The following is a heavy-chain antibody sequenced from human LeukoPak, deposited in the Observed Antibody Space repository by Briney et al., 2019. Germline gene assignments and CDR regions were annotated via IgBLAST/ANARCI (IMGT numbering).Heavy chain of an antibody. D-gene: IGHD3-3*01. CDR2: ISYDGSNK. J-gene: IGHJ2*01. CDR1: GFTFSSYG. V-gene: IGHV3-30*03. Sequence: GGSLRLSCAASGFTFSSYGMHWVRQAPGKGLEWVAVISYDGSNKYYADSVKGRFTISRDNAKNSLYLQMTGLRTEDTAVYFCARDHSDISISGEIINGNWYFDLWGRGTLVTVSS. CDR3: ARDHSDISISGEIINGNWYFDL.